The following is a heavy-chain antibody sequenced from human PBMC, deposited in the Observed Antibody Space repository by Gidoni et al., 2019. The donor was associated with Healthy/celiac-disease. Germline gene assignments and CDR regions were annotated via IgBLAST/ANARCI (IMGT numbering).Heavy chain of an antibody. Sequence: QVQLQQWGAGLLKPSETLSLTCAVYGGSFSGYYWSWIRQPPGKGLEWIGEINHSGSTNYTPSLKSRVTISVDTSKNQFSLKLSSVTAADTAVYYCARGPDDTVTTTWYFDLWGRGTLVTVSS. CDR3: ARGPDDTVTTTWYFDL. CDR2: INHSGST. CDR1: GGSFSGYY. J-gene: IGHJ2*01. D-gene: IGHD4-17*01. V-gene: IGHV4-34*01.